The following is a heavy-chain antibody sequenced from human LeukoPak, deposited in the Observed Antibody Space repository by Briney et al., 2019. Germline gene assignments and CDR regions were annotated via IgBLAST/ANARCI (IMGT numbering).Heavy chain of an antibody. CDR3: ARGRGGSRFIYFGY. CDR1: GGSFSGYY. CDR2: INHSGST. J-gene: IGHJ4*02. D-gene: IGHD2-15*01. V-gene: IGHV4-34*01. Sequence: SETLSLTCAVYGGSFSGYYWSWIRQPPGKGLEWIGEINHSGSTNYNPSLKSRVTISVDTSKNQFSLKLSSVTAADTAVYYCARGRGGSRFIYFGYWGQGTLVTVSS.